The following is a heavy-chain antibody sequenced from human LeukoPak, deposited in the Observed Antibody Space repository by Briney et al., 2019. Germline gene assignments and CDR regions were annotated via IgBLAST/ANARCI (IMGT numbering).Heavy chain of an antibody. D-gene: IGHD5-18*01. CDR3: ARQLYSYGAYFDY. CDR2: IYYSGST. V-gene: IGHV4-39*01. Sequence: SETLSLTCTVSGGSISSSNYYWGWIRQPPGKGLEWIGSIYYSGSTYYNPSHKSRVTISVDTSKNQFSLKLSSVTAADTAVYYCARQLYSYGAYFDYWGQGTLVTVSS. J-gene: IGHJ4*02. CDR1: GGSISSSNYY.